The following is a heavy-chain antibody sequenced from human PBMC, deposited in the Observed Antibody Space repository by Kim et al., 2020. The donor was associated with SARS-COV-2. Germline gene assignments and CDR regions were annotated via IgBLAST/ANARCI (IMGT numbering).Heavy chain of an antibody. CDR1: GFTVNSNY. Sequence: GGSLRLSCVASGFTVNSNYMSWVRQAPGKGLEWVSVIYSGGSTFYADSVKDRFTISRHNSKNTLYLQMNSLRVEDTAVSYCATDGSDCSTTSCRNFDYWGQRTLVTVSS. D-gene: IGHD2-2*01. J-gene: IGHJ4*01. CDR2: IYSGGST. V-gene: IGHV3-53*01. CDR3: ATDGSDCSTTSCRNFDY.